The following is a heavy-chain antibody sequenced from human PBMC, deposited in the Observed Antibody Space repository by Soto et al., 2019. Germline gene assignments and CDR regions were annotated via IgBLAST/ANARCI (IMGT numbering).Heavy chain of an antibody. CDR3: AKDLYSGYSSEGWFDP. Sequence: EVQLVESGGVVVQPGGSLRLSCAASGFTFDDYTMHWVRQAPGKGLEWVSLISWDGGSTYYADSVKGRFTISRDNSKNSLYLQMNSLRTEDTALYYCAKDLYSGYSSEGWFDPWGQGTLVTVSS. CDR2: ISWDGGST. J-gene: IGHJ5*02. CDR1: GFTFDDYT. D-gene: IGHD6-25*01. V-gene: IGHV3-43*01.